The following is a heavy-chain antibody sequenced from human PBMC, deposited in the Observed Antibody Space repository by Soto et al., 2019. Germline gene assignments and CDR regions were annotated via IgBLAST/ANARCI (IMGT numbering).Heavy chain of an antibody. CDR2: ISPSTSHI. V-gene: IGHV3-21*01. CDR3: SGCSGGACHRNYGMDV. D-gene: IGHD2-15*01. CDR1: GFTFSSCT. Sequence: HLVESGGGLVKPGGSLRLSCAVSGFTFSSCTMNWVRQAPGKGLEWDSSISPSTSHIYYTDSVKGRFTISRDNAKNSLFLQMNSLRAEDTAVYYCSGCSGGACHRNYGMDVWGQGTTVTVSS. J-gene: IGHJ6*02.